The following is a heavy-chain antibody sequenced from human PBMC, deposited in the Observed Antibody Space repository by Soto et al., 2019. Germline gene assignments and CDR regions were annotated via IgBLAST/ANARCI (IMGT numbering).Heavy chain of an antibody. V-gene: IGHV1-2*02. Sequence: GASVKVSCKASGYTFTGCYMHWVRQAPGQGLEWMGWINPNSGGTNYAQKFQGRVTMTRDTSISTAYMELSRLRSDDTAVYYCAIPTTYCSSTSCYYDAFDIWGQGTMVTVSS. CDR2: INPNSGGT. J-gene: IGHJ3*02. CDR3: AIPTTYCSSTSCYYDAFDI. D-gene: IGHD2-2*01. CDR1: GYTFTGCY.